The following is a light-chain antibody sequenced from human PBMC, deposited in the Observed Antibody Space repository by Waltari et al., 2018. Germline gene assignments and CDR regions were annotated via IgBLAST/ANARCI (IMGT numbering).Light chain of an antibody. J-gene: IGKJ4*01. V-gene: IGKV4-1*01. CDR1: QTILSSSNNKNS. CDR3: QQYSDTPLS. Sequence: DIVMTQSPDSLAVSLGERATINCKSSQTILSSSNNKNSLAWYQQKPGQPPKMLIYWASTRSSGVSDRFSGSGTGTDFTLTVSSVQAEEVAVYYCQQYSDTPLSFGGGTKVEIK. CDR2: WAS.